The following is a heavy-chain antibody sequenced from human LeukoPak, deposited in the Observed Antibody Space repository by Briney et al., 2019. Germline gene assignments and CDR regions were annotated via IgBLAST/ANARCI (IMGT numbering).Heavy chain of an antibody. V-gene: IGHV1-2*02. D-gene: IGHD6-19*01. CDR1: GYTFTVYY. Sequence: ASVTVSCKASGYTFTVYYMHWVRQAPGQGLEWMGWINPNSGGTNYAQKFQGRVTITRDTSISTAYMELSRLRSDDTAVYYCARDTGWLQYYYYGMDVWGQGTTVTVSS. CDR2: INPNSGGT. CDR3: ARDTGWLQYYYYGMDV. J-gene: IGHJ6*02.